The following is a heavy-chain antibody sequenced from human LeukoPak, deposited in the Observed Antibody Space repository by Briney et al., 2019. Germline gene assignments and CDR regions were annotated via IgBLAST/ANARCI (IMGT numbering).Heavy chain of an antibody. V-gene: IGHV3-33*01. CDR1: GFTFSSYG. J-gene: IGHJ4*02. Sequence: PGRSLRLSCAASGFTFSSYGMHWVRQAPGKGLEWVAVIWYDGSNKYYADSVKGRFTISRDNSKTTLYLQMNSLRAEDTAVYYCARERYCSSTSCYWFDYWGQGTLVTVSS. D-gene: IGHD2-2*01. CDR3: ARERYCSSTSCYWFDY. CDR2: IWYDGSNK.